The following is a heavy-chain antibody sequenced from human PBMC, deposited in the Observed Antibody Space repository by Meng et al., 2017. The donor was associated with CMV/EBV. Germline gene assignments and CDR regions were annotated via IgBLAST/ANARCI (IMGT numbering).Heavy chain of an antibody. CDR3: AEDGRYCSSTSCYVVGKYCYYYGMDV. D-gene: IGHD2-2*01. J-gene: IGHJ6*02. CDR1: AGIFSSHS. V-gene: IGHV1-69*04. CDR2: TIPILGMA. Sequence: SALVTCKASAGIFSSHSTSRVRHAPGQGLEWMGRTIPILGMANYGPKFQGRVKITADKSTSTAYMELSNLRSEDTAVYYCAEDGRYCSSTSCYVVGKYCYYYGMDVWGQGTTVTVSS.